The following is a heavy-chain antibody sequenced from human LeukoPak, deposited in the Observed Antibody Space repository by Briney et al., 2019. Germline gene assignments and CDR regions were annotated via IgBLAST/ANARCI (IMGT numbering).Heavy chain of an antibody. CDR1: GDSISSYY. V-gene: IGHV4-4*07. J-gene: IGHJ5*02. CDR2: IYASGST. CDR3: ARKALPGNWFDP. Sequence: SETLSLTCTVSGDSISSYYWSWIRQPAGKGLEWIGRIYASGSTNYNPSLKSRVTMSLDTSKNQFSLNLSSVTAAATAVYYCARKALPGNWFDPWGQGTLVTVSS.